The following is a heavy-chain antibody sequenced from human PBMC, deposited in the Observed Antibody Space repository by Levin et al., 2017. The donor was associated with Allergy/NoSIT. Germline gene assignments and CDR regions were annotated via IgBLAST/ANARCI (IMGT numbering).Heavy chain of an antibody. Sequence: GGSLRLSCAASGFTFSSYGMHWVHQAPGKGLEWVAGISTDGRKKIYADSVKGRFTISRDNSKNTLDLQMNSLRAEDTAVYYCASGVYGSGWYGRGGDAFERSGHATQVCVSS. J-gene: IGHJ3*02. V-gene: IGHV3-30*03. CDR1: GFTFSSYG. CDR3: ASGVYGSGWYGRGGDAFER. CDR2: ISTDGRKK. D-gene: IGHD6-19*01.